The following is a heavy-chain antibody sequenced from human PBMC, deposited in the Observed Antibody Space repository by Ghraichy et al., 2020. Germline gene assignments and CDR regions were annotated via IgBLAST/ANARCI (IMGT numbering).Heavy chain of an antibody. CDR2: IYYSGST. Sequence: SETLSLTCTVSGGSISSGGYYWSWIRQHPGKGLEWIGYIYYSGSTYYNPSLKSRVTISVDTSKNQFSLKLSSVTAADTAVYYCARVVRKGYGDHEEPFDYWGQGTLVTVSS. D-gene: IGHD4-17*01. CDR1: GGSISSGGYY. CDR3: ARVVRKGYGDHEEPFDY. J-gene: IGHJ4*02. V-gene: IGHV4-31*03.